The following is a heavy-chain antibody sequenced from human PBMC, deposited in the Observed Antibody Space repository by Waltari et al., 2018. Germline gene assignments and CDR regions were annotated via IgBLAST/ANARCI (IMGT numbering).Heavy chain of an antibody. Sequence: QVQLVQSGAEVKKPGASVKVSCKVSGYTLTELSMHWVRQAPGKGLEWMGGFVPEDGETSDDQKFQGRVTMTEDTSTDTAYMELSSLRSEDTAVYYWATGGSYGDYPDWFDPWGQGTLVTVSS. V-gene: IGHV1-24*01. CDR2: FVPEDGET. CDR1: GYTLTELS. CDR3: ATGGSYGDYPDWFDP. J-gene: IGHJ5*02. D-gene: IGHD4-17*01.